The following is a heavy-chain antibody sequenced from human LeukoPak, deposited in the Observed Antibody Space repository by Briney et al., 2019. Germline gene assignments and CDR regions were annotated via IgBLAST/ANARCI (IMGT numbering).Heavy chain of an antibody. V-gene: IGHV4-4*02. J-gene: IGHJ5*02. CDR1: GGSISSNDW. CDR3: ARKGALPYNSGWYGP. CDR2: IHHAGST. Sequence: SGTLSLTCAVSGGSISSNDWWSWVRQPPGEGLEWIGEIHHAGSTNYNPSLKSRVTMSLDKSKNQFSLKMSSVTAADTAVYFCARKGALPYNSGWYGPWGQGTLVTVSS. D-gene: IGHD6-19*01.